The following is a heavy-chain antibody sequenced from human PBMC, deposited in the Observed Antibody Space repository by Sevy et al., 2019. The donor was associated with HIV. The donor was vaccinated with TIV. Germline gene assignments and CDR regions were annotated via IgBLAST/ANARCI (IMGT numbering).Heavy chain of an antibody. CDR3: ARDLVIPATTDYFYYGMDV. D-gene: IGHD2-15*01. V-gene: IGHV3-21*01. J-gene: IGHJ6*02. Sequence: GGSLRLSCAASGFTIRTYNMNWVRQAPGKGLEWVSSISSSSTYIYYADSVKGRFTISRDNAKNSLYLQMSSLRAEDTAVYYCARDLVIPATTDYFYYGMDVWDQGTTVTVSS. CDR2: ISSSSTYI. CDR1: GFTIRTYN.